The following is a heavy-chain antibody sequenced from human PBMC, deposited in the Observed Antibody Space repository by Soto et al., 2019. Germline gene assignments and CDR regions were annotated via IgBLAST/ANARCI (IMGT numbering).Heavy chain of an antibody. V-gene: IGHV1-69*01. J-gene: IGHJ5*02. CDR2: IIPIFGTA. CDR3: AGDFTVRGKKMKKGFET. CDR1: VGTFSIYA. Sequence: ASVXVSFKSSVGTFSIYAIIVLRQAPGQGLDCMGGIIPIFGTANYAQKFQGRVTITAEESTSTAYMELSSLRSEETAVYYCAGDFTVRGKKMKKGFETWGQGTLVTVSS. D-gene: IGHD3-10*01.